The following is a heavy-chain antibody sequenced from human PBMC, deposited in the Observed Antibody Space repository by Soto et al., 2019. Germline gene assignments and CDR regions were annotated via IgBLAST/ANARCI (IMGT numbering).Heavy chain of an antibody. CDR3: GRRRGAASNFSSPHGMAV. V-gene: IGHV1-2*02. D-gene: IGHD2-15*01. CDR1: GYNLGAYY. J-gene: IGHJ1*01. Sequence: QVQLEQSGAEVKQPGSSVKVSCKASGYNLGAYYTYWVRQAPGRGLEWVGLMGPITGGTDFEERVRARVTMTRETFINTACMELRRLPSDDTAICFCGRRRGAASNFSSPHGMAVWGQGPRVTV. CDR2: MGPITGGT.